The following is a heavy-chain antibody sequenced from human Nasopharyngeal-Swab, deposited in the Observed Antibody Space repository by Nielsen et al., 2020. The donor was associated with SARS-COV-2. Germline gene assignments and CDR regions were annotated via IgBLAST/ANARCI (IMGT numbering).Heavy chain of an antibody. CDR3: ANSVQIGMMDY. Sequence: GESLKISCAASGFTFSSYAMSWVRQAPGKGLEWVSAISGSGGSTYYADSVKGRFTIPRDNSKNTLYLQMNSLRAEDTAVYYCANSVQIGMMDYWGQGTLVTVSS. CDR2: ISGSGGST. CDR1: GFTFSSYA. J-gene: IGHJ4*02. V-gene: IGHV3-23*01. D-gene: IGHD3-16*01.